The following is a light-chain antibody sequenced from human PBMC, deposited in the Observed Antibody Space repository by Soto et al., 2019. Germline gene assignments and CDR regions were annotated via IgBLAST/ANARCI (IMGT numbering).Light chain of an antibody. CDR1: QSVSSTY. CDR3: QQYGASPIYT. V-gene: IGKV3-20*01. J-gene: IGKJ2*01. Sequence: EIVLAKSPGTLSLSPGERATLSCRASQSVSSTYLAWYQQKPGQPPRLLIFGASNRAAGTPDRFSGSGSGTDFTLTISRIEPEDFAVDYCQQYGASPIYTFGQGTKLEIK. CDR2: GAS.